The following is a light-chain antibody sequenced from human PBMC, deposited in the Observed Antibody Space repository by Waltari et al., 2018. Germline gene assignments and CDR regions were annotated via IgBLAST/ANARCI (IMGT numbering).Light chain of an antibody. V-gene: IGKV4-1*01. J-gene: IGKJ1*01. Sequence: DIVMTQSPDSLAVSPGERATINCKSSQRVLYSSNNKNYLAWYQQKVGQPPKLLIYWAATRESGVPDRFSGSGSGTDFTLTISSLQAEDVAVYYCQQYYDVPWTFGQGTKVEIK. CDR1: QRVLYSSNNKNY. CDR2: WAA. CDR3: QQYYDVPWT.